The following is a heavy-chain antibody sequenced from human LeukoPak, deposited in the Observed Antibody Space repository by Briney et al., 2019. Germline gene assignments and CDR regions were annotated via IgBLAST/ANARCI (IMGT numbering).Heavy chain of an antibody. CDR3: ARSVFSTYYYDSSGLGDAFEI. V-gene: IGHV1-18*01. D-gene: IGHD3-22*01. J-gene: IGHJ3*02. CDR2: ISGNNGNT. Sequence: ASVKVSCKASGYTFTSYGISWVRQAPGQGLEWMGWISGNNGNTNYAQHLQGRVTMTTDTSTSTAYLGLRNLRSADTAVYYCARSVFSTYYYDSSGLGDAFEIWGRGTTVTVSS. CDR1: GYTFTSYG.